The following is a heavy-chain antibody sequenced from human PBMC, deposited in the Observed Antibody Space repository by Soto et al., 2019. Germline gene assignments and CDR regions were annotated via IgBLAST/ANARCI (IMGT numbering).Heavy chain of an antibody. CDR1: GYTFSNFG. CDR3: ARGPQSTGWRGKWFDP. D-gene: IGHD6-19*01. CDR2: IVTYNGNT. Sequence: QVQLVQSGGELKKPGDSLKVSCKASGYTFSNFGVSWVRQAPGQGLEWMGWIVTYNGNTNSAQKFQDRLTMTTDTSTTPAYMELRSLTYDDTAVYYCARGPQSTGWRGKWFDPWGQGTLVTVSS. J-gene: IGHJ5*02. V-gene: IGHV1-18*01.